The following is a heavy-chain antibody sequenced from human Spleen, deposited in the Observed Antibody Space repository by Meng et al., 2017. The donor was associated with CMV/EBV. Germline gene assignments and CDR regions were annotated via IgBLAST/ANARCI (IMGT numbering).Heavy chain of an antibody. V-gene: IGHV4-31*02. CDR1: GGSINSGAYY. D-gene: IGHD3-10*01. J-gene: IGHJ4*02. CDR3: ARVRSGGWHFDY. CDR2: IYYSGST. Sequence: TFSGGSINSGAYYWNWIRQHPGKGLEWIGYIYYSGSTSYNPSLKSRITVSVDTSNNRFSLKMSSVTAADTAVYYCARVRSGGWHFDYWGRGTLVTVSS.